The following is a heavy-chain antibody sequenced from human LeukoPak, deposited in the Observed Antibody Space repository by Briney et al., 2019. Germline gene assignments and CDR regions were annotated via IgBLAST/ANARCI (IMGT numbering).Heavy chain of an antibody. J-gene: IGHJ5*02. CDR1: GFTFSSYA. D-gene: IGHD2-2*01. CDR3: AKGPDIVVVPAAMLDP. Sequence: GGSLRLSCAASGFTFSSYAMSWVRQAPGKGLEWVSAISGGGGSTYYADSVKGRFTISRDNSKNTLYLQMNSLRAEDTAVYYCAKGPDIVVVPAAMLDPWGQGTLVTVSS. V-gene: IGHV3-23*01. CDR2: ISGGGGST.